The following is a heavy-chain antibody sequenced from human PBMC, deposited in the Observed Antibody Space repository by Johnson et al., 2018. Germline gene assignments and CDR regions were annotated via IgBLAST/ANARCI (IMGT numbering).Heavy chain of an antibody. J-gene: IGHJ3*02. CDR2: INWKGATT. CDR3: ARIKSSGLRDGYDI. V-gene: IGHV3-20*04. Sequence: VQLVQSGGGVVRPGESLRLSCAASGFTFDDYGMTWVRQAPGKGLEWVSGINWKGATTAYGDSVKGRFTISRENAKNSLYLQMNSLRAEDTALYYCARIKSSGLRDGYDIWGQGTMVTVSS. D-gene: IGHD4-17*01. CDR1: GFTFDDYG.